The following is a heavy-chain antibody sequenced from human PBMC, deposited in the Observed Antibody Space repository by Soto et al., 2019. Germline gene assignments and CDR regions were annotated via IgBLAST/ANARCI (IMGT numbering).Heavy chain of an antibody. J-gene: IGHJ4*02. CDR1: GFTFSDHY. CDR2: SRNKANSYTT. D-gene: IGHD3-22*01. V-gene: IGHV3-72*01. Sequence: EVQLVESGGGLVQPGGSLRLSCAASGFTFSDHYMDWVRQAPGKGLEWVARSRNKANSYTTEYAASVKGRLTISRDDSKNSLYLQMNSLKTEATAVYYCARTVRDSSGHFNFDYWGQGTLVTVSS. CDR3: ARTVRDSSGHFNFDY.